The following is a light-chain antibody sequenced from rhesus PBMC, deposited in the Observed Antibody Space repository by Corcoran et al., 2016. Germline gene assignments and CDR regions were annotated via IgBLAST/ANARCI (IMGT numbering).Light chain of an antibody. CDR1: QGITND. Sequence: DIQMTQSPSSLSASVGDRVTITCRASQGITNDLAWYQQKPGENPKLLIYEASSLQSGIPSRFSGSGSGTDFTLTISSLQSEDFATYYCQHYYSTPWTFGQGTKVEIK. CDR2: EAS. J-gene: IGKJ1*01. V-gene: IGKV1-25*01. CDR3: QHYYSTPWT.